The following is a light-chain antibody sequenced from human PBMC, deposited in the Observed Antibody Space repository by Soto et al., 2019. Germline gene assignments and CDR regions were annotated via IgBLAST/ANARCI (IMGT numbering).Light chain of an antibody. V-gene: IGLV2-8*01. CDR3: SSYAGSDGVL. Sequence: QSVLTQPPSASGSPGQSVTISCAGTSSDVGDYDYVSWYQLHPGKAPKLLIYEVIKRPSGVPDHFSGSKTGNTASLTVSGLQAEDEADYYCSSYAGSDGVLFGGGTKLTVL. J-gene: IGLJ3*02. CDR2: EVI. CDR1: SSDVGDYDY.